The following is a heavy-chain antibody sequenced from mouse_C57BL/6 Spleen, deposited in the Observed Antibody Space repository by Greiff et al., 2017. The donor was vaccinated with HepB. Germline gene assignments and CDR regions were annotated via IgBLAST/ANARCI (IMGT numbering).Heavy chain of an antibody. Sequence: QVQLKQPGAELVMPGASVKLSCKASGYTFTSYWMHWVKQRPGQGLEWIGEIDPSDSYTNYNQKFKGKSTLTVDKSSSTAYMQLSSLTSEDSAVYYCVVDYYAMDYWGQGTSVTVSS. D-gene: IGHD1-1*01. CDR2: IDPSDSYT. CDR3: VVDYYAMDY. CDR1: GYTFTSYW. J-gene: IGHJ4*01. V-gene: IGHV1-69*01.